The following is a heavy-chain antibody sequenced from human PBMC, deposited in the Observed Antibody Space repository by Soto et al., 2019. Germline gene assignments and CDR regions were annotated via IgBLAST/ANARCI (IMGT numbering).Heavy chain of an antibody. Sequence: GGSLRLSCAASGFTFSSYAMHWVRQAPGKGLEWVAVISYDGSNKYYADSVKGRFTISRDNSKNTLYLQMNSLRAEDTAVYYCARDDGYSGYDYYFDYWGQGTLVTVSS. D-gene: IGHD5-12*01. CDR3: ARDDGYSGYDYYFDY. CDR1: GFTFSSYA. V-gene: IGHV3-30-3*01. CDR2: ISYDGSNK. J-gene: IGHJ4*02.